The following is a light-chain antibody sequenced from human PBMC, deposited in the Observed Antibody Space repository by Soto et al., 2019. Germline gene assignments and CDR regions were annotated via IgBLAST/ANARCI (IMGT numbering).Light chain of an antibody. V-gene: IGKV1-39*01. CDR1: QFISTY. J-gene: IGKJ3*01. CDR2: TAS. Sequence: IQMTQSPSSLSASVGDRVTITCRASQFISTYVNWYQCKPGKAPKVLIFTASRLQSGVPSRFSGSGSGTDFTLTISSLQPEDFATYFCQQSYTTPFSFGPGTKVDIK. CDR3: QQSYTTPFS.